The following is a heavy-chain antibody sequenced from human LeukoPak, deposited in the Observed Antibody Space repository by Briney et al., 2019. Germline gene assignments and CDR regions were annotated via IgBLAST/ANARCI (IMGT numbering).Heavy chain of an antibody. CDR1: GYTLTELS. Sequence: ASVKVSCKVSGYTLTELSMHWVRQAPGKGLEWMGGFDPEEGETIYAQRFQARVTITEDTSTDTAYMELSSLRSEDTALYYCATVRGVWKKNGMDVWGQGTTVTVSS. CDR2: FDPEEGET. D-gene: IGHD3-16*01. J-gene: IGHJ6*02. V-gene: IGHV1-24*01. CDR3: ATVRGVWKKNGMDV.